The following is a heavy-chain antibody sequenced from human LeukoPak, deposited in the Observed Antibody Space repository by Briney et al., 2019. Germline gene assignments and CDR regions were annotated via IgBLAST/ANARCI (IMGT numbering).Heavy chain of an antibody. Sequence: SETLSLTCTVSGGSISSSSYYWGWIRQPPGKGLEWIGSIYYSGSTYYNPSLKSRVTISVDTSKNQFSLKLSSVTAADTAVYYCARGRGYCSSTSCYDFDYWGQGTLVTVSS. CDR1: GGSISSSSYY. CDR3: ARGRGYCSSTSCYDFDY. CDR2: IYYSGST. J-gene: IGHJ4*02. D-gene: IGHD2-2*01. V-gene: IGHV4-39*01.